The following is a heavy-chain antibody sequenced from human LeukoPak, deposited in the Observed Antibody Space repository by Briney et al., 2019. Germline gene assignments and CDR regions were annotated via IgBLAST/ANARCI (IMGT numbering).Heavy chain of an antibody. V-gene: IGHV3-33*06. D-gene: IGHD1-26*01. CDR3: AKVSGSYSGAYYYYMDV. CDR2: IWYDGNNK. Sequence: GGSLRLPCAASGFTFRTYGMHWVRQAPGKGLEWVAVIWYDGNNKYYAESVKGRFTISRDNSKNTLYLQMNSLRAEDTAVYYCAKVSGSYSGAYYYYMDVWGKGTTVTVSS. J-gene: IGHJ6*03. CDR1: GFTFRTYG.